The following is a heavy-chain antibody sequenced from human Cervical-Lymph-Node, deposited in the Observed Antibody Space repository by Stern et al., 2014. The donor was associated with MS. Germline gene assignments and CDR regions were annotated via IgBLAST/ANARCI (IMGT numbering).Heavy chain of an antibody. J-gene: IGHJ4*02. CDR3: AAGSSSWYYFDY. CDR1: GFTFTSSA. Sequence: QLVQSGPEVKKPGTSVKVSCKASGFTFTSSAVQWVRQARGQRLAWIGWIVVGSGNTNYAQKFQERVTITRDMSTSTAYMELSSLRSEDTAVYYCAAGSSSWYYFDYWGQGTLVTVSS. V-gene: IGHV1-58*01. D-gene: IGHD6-13*01. CDR2: IVVGSGNT.